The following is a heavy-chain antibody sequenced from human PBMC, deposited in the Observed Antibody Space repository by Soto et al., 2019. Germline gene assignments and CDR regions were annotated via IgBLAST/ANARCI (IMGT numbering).Heavy chain of an antibody. CDR2: ISYDGSNK. J-gene: IGHJ6*02. V-gene: IGHV3-30-3*01. CDR1: GFTFSSYA. CDR3: AREISSIADRLFYCDYYGMDV. Sequence: QVQLVESGGGVVQPGRSLRLSCAASGFTFSSYAMHWVRQAPGKGLEWVAVISYDGSNKYYADSVKGRFTISRDNSKNTLYLQMNSLRAEDTAVYYCAREISSIADRLFYCDYYGMDVWGQGPTVTVSS. D-gene: IGHD6-6*01.